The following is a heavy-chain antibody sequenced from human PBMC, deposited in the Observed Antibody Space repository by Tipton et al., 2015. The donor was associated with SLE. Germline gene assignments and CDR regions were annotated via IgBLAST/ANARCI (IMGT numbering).Heavy chain of an antibody. Sequence: TLSLTCTVSGGSVRSVSYYWSWIRQSPGKGLEWIGEIHYSGNTKYNPSLKSRFTMSVDTSENQFSLRLSSVTTADTAAYYCARDRGGDYFDDWGPGTLVTVSS. V-gene: IGHV4-61*01. CDR3: ARDRGGDYFDD. CDR2: IHYSGNT. J-gene: IGHJ4*02. CDR1: GGSVRSVSYY. D-gene: IGHD3-10*01.